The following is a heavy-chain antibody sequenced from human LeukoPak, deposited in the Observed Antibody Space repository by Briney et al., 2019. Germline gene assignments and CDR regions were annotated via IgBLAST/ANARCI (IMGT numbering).Heavy chain of an antibody. J-gene: IGHJ6*02. D-gene: IGHD2-15*01. CDR3: ARDRGTPFYYYYGMDV. CDR1: GGSIGSHY. CDR2: IYYSGST. V-gene: IGHV4-59*11. Sequence: SETLSLTCTVSGGSIGSHYWSWIRQPPGKGLEWIGYIYYSGSTNYNPSLKSRVTISVDTSRTQFSLKLSSVTAADTAVYYCARDRGTPFYYYYGMDVWGQGTTVTVSS.